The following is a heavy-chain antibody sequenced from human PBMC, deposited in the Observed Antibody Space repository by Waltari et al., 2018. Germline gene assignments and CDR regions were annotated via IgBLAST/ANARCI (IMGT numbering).Heavy chain of an antibody. CDR3: ARSGSSANWFDP. D-gene: IGHD6-13*01. CDR2: IYHSGRT. Sequence: VQLQESGPGLVKPSETLSLTCAVSGYSISSGYYWGWIRQPPGKGLEWIGSIYHSGRTYYNPSLKSGVTISVDTSKNQFSLKLSSVTAADTAVYYCARSGSSANWFDPWGQGTLVTVSS. V-gene: IGHV4-38-2*01. CDR1: GYSISSGYY. J-gene: IGHJ5*02.